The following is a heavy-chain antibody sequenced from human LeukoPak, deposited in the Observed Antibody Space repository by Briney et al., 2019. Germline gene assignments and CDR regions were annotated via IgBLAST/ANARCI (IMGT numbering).Heavy chain of an antibody. V-gene: IGHV3-21*01. J-gene: IGHJ4*02. CDR2: ISSSSTYI. CDR3: ARDWSGDDY. Sequence: GGSLRLSCGASGFTFSSYSMSWVRQAPGKGLEWVSPISSSSTYIYYVDSVKGRFTISRDDAKNSLYLQMNSLRPEDTALYYCARDWSGDDYWGQGTLVTVSS. D-gene: IGHD3-3*01. CDR1: GFTFSSYS.